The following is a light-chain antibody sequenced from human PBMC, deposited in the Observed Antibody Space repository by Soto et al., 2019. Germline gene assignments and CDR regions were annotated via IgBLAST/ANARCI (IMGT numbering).Light chain of an antibody. V-gene: IGKV2-24*01. CDR1: QSLEHRDGNTY. CDR2: NIS. Sequence: DIVMTQTPLASPVSLGQPASISCRSSQSLEHRDGNTYLSWLQQRPGQPPRLLIYNISNRFSGVTDRFSGSGAGTYFTLKISRVEAEDAGAYYCVQGTQFPHTFGQGTKLEI. CDR3: VQGTQFPHT. J-gene: IGKJ2*01.